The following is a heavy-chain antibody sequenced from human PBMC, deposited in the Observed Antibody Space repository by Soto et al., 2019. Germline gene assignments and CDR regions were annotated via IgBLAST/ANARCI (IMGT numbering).Heavy chain of an antibody. CDR3: ARDLGGWTDY. CDR1: GYTFTSYA. D-gene: IGHD6-19*01. J-gene: IGHJ4*02. CDR2: INAGNGNT. V-gene: IGHV1-3*01. Sequence: ASGKVSCKASGYTFTSYAMQWVRQAPGQRLEWMGWINAGNGNTKYSQKFQGRVTITSDTSASTDYMELSSLRSGDTAVYYCARDLGGWTDYWGQGTLVTVSS.